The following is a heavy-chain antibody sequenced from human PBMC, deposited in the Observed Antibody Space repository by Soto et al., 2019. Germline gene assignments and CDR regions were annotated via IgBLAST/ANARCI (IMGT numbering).Heavy chain of an antibody. V-gene: IGHV1-69*02. CDR3: ASRAYGDYEWGAFDI. D-gene: IGHD4-17*01. CDR1: GGTFSSYT. CDR2: IIPILGIA. J-gene: IGHJ3*02. Sequence: QVQLVQSGAEVKKPGSSVKVSCKASGGTFSSYTISWVRQAPGQGLEWMGRIIPILGIANYAQKFQGRVTIAADKSTSTAYMELSSLRSEDTAVYYCASRAYGDYEWGAFDIWGQGTMVTVSS.